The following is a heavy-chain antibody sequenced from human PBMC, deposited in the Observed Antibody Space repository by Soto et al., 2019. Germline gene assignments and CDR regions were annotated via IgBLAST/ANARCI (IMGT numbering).Heavy chain of an antibody. CDR3: ARALEYSSYRRQNWFDP. CDR2: IYYSGST. Sequence: SSETLSLTCTVSGGSISSGGYYWSWIRQHPGKGLEWIGYIYYSGSTYYNPSLKSRVTISVDTSKNQFSLKLSSVTAADTAVYYCARALEYSSYRRQNWFDPWGQGTLVTVSS. D-gene: IGHD6-6*01. V-gene: IGHV4-31*03. J-gene: IGHJ5*02. CDR1: GGSISSGGYY.